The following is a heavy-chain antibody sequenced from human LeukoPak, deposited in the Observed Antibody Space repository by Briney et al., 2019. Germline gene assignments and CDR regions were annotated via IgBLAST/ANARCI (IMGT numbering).Heavy chain of an antibody. CDR3: ARGHRYYGMDV. J-gene: IGHJ6*04. V-gene: IGHV4-34*01. CDR1: GGSFSGYY. Sequence: SETLSLTCAVHGGSFSGYYWSWIRQPPGEGLEWIGEINHSGSTNYNPSLKSRVTISVDTSKNQFSLKLSSVTAADTAVYYCARGHRYYGMDVWGKGTTVTVSS. CDR2: INHSGST.